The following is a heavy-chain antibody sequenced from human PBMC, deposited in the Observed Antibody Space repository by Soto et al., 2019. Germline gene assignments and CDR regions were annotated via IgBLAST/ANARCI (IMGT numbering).Heavy chain of an antibody. D-gene: IGHD5-18*01. CDR2: IKQDGSEK. CDR3: ARVVDTAMEAAFDI. CDR1: GFTFSSYW. V-gene: IGHV3-7*01. Sequence: GGSLRLSCAASGFTFSSYWMSWVRQAPGKGLEWVANIKQDGSEKYYVDSVKGRFTISRDNAKNSLYLQMNSLRAEDTAVYYCARVVDTAMEAAFDIWGQGTMVTVSS. J-gene: IGHJ3*02.